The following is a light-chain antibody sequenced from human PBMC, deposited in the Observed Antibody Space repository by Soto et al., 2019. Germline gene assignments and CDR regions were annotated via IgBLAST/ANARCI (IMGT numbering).Light chain of an antibody. V-gene: IGKV1-39*01. CDR3: QQSYSSPQT. Sequence: DIQMTQSPSSLSASVGDRVSITCRAGQSINRFLNWYQQSLGKPPKLLIYAASSLLSVVPSRFSGSGSGTDFTLTISSLQPEDFATYYCQQSYSSPQTFGQGTRVEIK. CDR1: QSINRF. CDR2: AAS. J-gene: IGKJ1*01.